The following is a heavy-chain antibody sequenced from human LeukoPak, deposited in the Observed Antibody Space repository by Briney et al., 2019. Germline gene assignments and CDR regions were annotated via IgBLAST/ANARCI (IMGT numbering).Heavy chain of an antibody. D-gene: IGHD2-2*01. Sequence: PGRSLRLSCTASRFTFGDYAMSWVRQAPGKGLEWVGFIRSKAYGGTTEYAASVKGRFTISRDDSKSIAYLQMNSLKTEDTAVYYCTRSYCSSTSCSSPTSDYWGQGTLVTVSS. J-gene: IGHJ4*02. CDR3: TRSYCSSTSCSSPTSDY. V-gene: IGHV3-49*04. CDR2: IRSKAYGGTT. CDR1: RFTFGDYA.